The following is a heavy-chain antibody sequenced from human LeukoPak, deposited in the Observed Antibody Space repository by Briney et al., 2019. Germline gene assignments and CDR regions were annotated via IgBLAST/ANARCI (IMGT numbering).Heavy chain of an antibody. Sequence: GGSLRLSCAASGFTFSSYEMNWVRQAPGKGLEYVAAISSKGDYTHYANSVKGRFTISRDNSKNTLYLEMGSLRAEDMAVYYCARPSSSGWYAPFFWGQGTLVTVSS. CDR3: ARPSSSGWYAPFF. J-gene: IGHJ4*02. V-gene: IGHV3-64*01. CDR1: GFTFSSYE. CDR2: ISSKGDYT. D-gene: IGHD6-19*01.